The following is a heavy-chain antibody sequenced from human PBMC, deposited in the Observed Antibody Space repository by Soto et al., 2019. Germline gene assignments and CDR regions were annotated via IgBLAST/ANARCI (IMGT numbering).Heavy chain of an antibody. Sequence: QVPLVQSGAEVKQPGSSVKVSCKASGGTFSSYAISWVRQAPGQGLEWMGGIITIFGTANYAQKFEGRVTITADESTSTADMELSSLRSQDTAEYYGARGFLSRGGGTPYSFWGQGTTVTVSS. CDR1: GGTFSSYA. CDR2: IITIFGTA. CDR3: ARGFLSRGGGTPYSF. V-gene: IGHV1-69*12. D-gene: IGHD2-21*01. J-gene: IGHJ6*02.